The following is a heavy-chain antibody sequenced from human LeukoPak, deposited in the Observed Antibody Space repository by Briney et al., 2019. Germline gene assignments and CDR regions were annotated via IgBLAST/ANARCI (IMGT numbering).Heavy chain of an antibody. CDR1: GGSVSSGSYY. V-gene: IGHV4-61*01. Sequence: SETLSLTCTVSGGSVSSGSYYWSWLRQPPGKGLEWIGYIYYSGSTNYNPSLKSRVTISVDTFKNQFSLKLSSVTAADTAVYYCARDSPNSSGYYYHFQHWGQGTLVAVSS. J-gene: IGHJ1*01. CDR2: IYYSGST. CDR3: ARDSPNSSGYYYHFQH. D-gene: IGHD3-22*01.